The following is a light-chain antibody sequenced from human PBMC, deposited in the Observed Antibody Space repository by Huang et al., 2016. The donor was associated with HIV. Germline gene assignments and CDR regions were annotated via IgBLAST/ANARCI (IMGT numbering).Light chain of an antibody. V-gene: IGKV4-1*01. CDR3: QQYYSTPLT. CDR2: WAS. J-gene: IGKJ4*01. Sequence: DIVMTQSPDSLAVSLGERATINCKSSQSVLYSSNNKNYLAWYQQKPGQTPKRLMYWASTRESGVPDRFSGSGSGTDFTLTISSLQAEDVAVYYCQQYYSTPLTFGGGTKVEIK. CDR1: QSVLYSSNNKNY.